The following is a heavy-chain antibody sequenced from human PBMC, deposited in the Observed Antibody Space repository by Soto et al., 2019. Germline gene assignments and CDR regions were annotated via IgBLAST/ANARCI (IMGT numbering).Heavy chain of an antibody. CDR3: ASERGYCSGGTCFRSFGFDI. CDR1: GVSVSSGSYY. D-gene: IGHD2-15*01. J-gene: IGHJ3*02. Sequence: SETLSLTCTVSGVSVSSGSYYWSWIRQPPGKGLDWIGYIYYSGSSDYNPSLKSRVTISIDTSKNQVSLRLSSVTAADTAVYYCASERGYCSGGTCFRSFGFDIWGQGTMVTVSS. V-gene: IGHV4-61*01. CDR2: IYYSGSS.